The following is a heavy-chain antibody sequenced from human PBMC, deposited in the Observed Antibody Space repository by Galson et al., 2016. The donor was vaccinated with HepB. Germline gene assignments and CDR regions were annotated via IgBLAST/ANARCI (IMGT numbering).Heavy chain of an antibody. CDR1: GFTFSSYG. J-gene: IGHJ6*02. D-gene: IGHD6-6*01. CDR2: IWYDRSNK. CDR3: AKGVRPHSISSFGMDV. V-gene: IGHV3-33*03. Sequence: SLRLSCAASGFTFSSYGMHWVRQAPGKGLEWVANIWYDRSNKFYADSVKGRFTISRDNSKNTLYLQMNSLRAEDTAVYYCAKGVRPHSISSFGMDVWGQGTTVTVSS.